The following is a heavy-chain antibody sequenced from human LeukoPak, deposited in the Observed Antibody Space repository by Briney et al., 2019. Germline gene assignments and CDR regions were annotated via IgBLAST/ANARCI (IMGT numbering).Heavy chain of an antibody. V-gene: IGHV3-53*01. J-gene: IGHJ4*02. CDR1: GFTVSSNY. D-gene: IGHD5-18*01. CDR3: ARFGYSYGSPDYYFDY. Sequence: GGSLRLSCAASGFTVSSNYMSWVRQAPGKGLEWVSVIYSDGSTYYADSVKGRFTISRDNSKNTLSLQMNSLRAEDTAVYYCARFGYSYGSPDYYFDYWGQGTLVTVSS. CDR2: IYSDGST.